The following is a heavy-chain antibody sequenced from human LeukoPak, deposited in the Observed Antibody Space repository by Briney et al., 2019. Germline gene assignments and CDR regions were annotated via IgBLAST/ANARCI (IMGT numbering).Heavy chain of an antibody. V-gene: IGHV4-39*07. D-gene: IGHD2-2*01. CDR1: GGSISSSSYY. J-gene: IGHJ4*02. CDR3: ARVPAASWGGVDY. CDR2: IYYSGST. Sequence: SETLSLTCTVSGGSISSSSYYWGWIRQPPGKGLEWIGSIYYSGSTYYNPSLKGRVTISVDTSKNQFSLKLGSVTAADTAVYYCARVPAASWGGVDYWGQGTLVTVSS.